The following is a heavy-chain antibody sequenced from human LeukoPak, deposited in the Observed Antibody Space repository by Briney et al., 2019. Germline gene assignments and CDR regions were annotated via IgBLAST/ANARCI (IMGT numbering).Heavy chain of an antibody. V-gene: IGHV3-48*02. CDR3: ASSLPDYYYYGMDV. CDR2: ISSSSSTI. J-gene: IGHJ6*02. CDR1: GFTFSSYS. Sequence: PGGSLRLSCAASGFTFSSYSMNWVRQAPGKGLEWVSSISSSSSTIYYADSVKGRFTISRDNAKNSLYLQMNSLRDEDTAVYYCASSLPDYYYYGMDVWGQGTTVTVSS.